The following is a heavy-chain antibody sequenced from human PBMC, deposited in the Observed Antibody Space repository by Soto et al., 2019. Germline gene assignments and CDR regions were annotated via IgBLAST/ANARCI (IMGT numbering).Heavy chain of an antibody. CDR1: GYTFTGYY. Sequence: GASVKVSCKASGYTFTGYYMHWVRQAPGQGLEWMGWINPNSGGTNYAQKFQGWVTMTGDTSISTAYMELSRLRSDDTAVYCCARDLGCSGGSCYPLDYYGMDVRGQGTTVTVSS. D-gene: IGHD2-15*01. CDR3: ARDLGCSGGSCYPLDYYGMDV. V-gene: IGHV1-2*04. CDR2: INPNSGGT. J-gene: IGHJ6*02.